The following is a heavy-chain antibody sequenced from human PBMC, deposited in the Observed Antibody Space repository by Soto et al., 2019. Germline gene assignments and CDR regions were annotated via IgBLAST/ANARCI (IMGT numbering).Heavy chain of an antibody. CDR3: ARSLGYASY. J-gene: IGHJ4*02. Sequence: EVQLVESGGGLVQPGGSLRLSCAASGFTFSSYWMSWVRQAPGKGLEWVASIKENGSEKDYVDSVKGRFTISRDNATNSLYLQMNSLRAEDTAMYYCARSLGYASYWGQGTLVTVSS. CDR2: IKENGSEK. CDR1: GFTFSSYW. V-gene: IGHV3-7*01. D-gene: IGHD2-15*01.